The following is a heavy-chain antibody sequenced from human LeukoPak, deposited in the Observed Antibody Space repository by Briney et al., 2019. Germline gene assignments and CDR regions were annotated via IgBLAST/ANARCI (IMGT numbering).Heavy chain of an antibody. V-gene: IGHV3-7*01. Sequence: GGSLRLSCAASGFTFSSYWMSWVRQAPGKGLEWVANIKQDGSEKYYVDSVKGRFTISRDNAKNSPYLQMNSLRAEDTAVYYCARDLLYYDFWSGYYSLYYYYGMDVWGQGTTVTVSS. CDR1: GFTFSSYW. D-gene: IGHD3-3*01. J-gene: IGHJ6*02. CDR3: ARDLLYYDFWSGYYSLYYYYGMDV. CDR2: IKQDGSEK.